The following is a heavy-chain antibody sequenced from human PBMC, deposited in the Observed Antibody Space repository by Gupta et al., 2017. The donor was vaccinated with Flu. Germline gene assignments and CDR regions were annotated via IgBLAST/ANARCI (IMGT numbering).Heavy chain of an antibody. Sequence: GGSISSGDSYWSLIRHPPGKGLEWIGYIYYRGSTYYNPSLKSRVTISIDTSKNHFSLKVTSVTAADTAVYYWARLFPKSGYDGFDYWGQGTLVIVSS. CDR1: GGSISSGDSY. CDR3: ARLFPKSGYDGFDY. CDR2: IYYRGST. V-gene: IGHV4-30-4*01. D-gene: IGHD5-12*01. J-gene: IGHJ4*02.